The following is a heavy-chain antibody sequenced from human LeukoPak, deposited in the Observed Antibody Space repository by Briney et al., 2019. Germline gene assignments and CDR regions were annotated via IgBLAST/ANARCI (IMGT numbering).Heavy chain of an antibody. CDR1: GFTFSSYA. D-gene: IGHD5-24*01. Sequence: GGSLRLSCAASGFTFSSYAMSWVRQAPEKGLEWVSGISGSGGSTNYADSVKGRFTISRDNSKNTLYLQMNSLRAEDTAVYYCARASDPWLQLTWGQGTLVTVSS. J-gene: IGHJ5*02. CDR3: ARASDPWLQLT. CDR2: ISGSGGST. V-gene: IGHV3-23*01.